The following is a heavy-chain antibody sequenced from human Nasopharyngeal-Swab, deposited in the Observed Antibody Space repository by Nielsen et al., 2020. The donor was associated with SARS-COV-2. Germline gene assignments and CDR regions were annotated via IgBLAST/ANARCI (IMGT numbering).Heavy chain of an antibody. Sequence: WVRQAPGQGLEWMGLINPSGGSTSYAQKFQGRVTMTRDTSTSTVYMELSSLRSEDTAVYYCARALSARTTFNCLGPWGQGTLVTVSS. CDR2: INPSGGST. J-gene: IGHJ5*02. CDR3: ARALSARTTFNCLGP. V-gene: IGHV1-46*01. D-gene: IGHD4-17*01.